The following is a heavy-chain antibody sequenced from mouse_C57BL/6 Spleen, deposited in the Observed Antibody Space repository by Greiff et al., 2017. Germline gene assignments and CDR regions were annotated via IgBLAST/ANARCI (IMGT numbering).Heavy chain of an antibody. CDR1: GYAFSSYW. Sequence: VQRVESGAELVKPGASVKISCKASGYAFSSYWMNWVKQRPGKGLEWIGQIYPGDGDTNYNGKFKGKATLTAGKSSSTAYMQLSSLTSEDSAVYFCARGVGTLYDGYYAGFAYWGQGTLVTVSA. J-gene: IGHJ3*01. V-gene: IGHV1-80*01. CDR3: ARGVGTLYDGYYAGFAY. CDR2: IYPGDGDT. D-gene: IGHD2-3*01.